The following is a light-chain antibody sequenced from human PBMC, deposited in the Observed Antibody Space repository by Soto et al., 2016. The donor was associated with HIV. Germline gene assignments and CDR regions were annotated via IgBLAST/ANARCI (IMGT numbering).Light chain of an antibody. Sequence: DIQMTQSPSSLSASVGDRVTIICRASQSISTYLNWYQQKPGRAPNLLIYAASILQSGVPSRFSGSGSGTDFSLTISSLQPEDFATYYCQQSYTTPRTFGGGTKVXI. CDR2: AAS. J-gene: IGKJ4*01. CDR3: QQSYTTPRT. V-gene: IGKV1-39*01. CDR1: QSISTY.